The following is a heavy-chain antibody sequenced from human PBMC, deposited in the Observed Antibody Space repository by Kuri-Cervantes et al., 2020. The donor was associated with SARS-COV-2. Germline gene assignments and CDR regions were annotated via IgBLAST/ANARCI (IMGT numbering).Heavy chain of an antibody. Sequence: ASVKVSCKASGYTFTSYGISWVRQAPGQGLEWMGWISAYNGNTNYAQKLQGRVTMTTDTSTSTAYMELRSLRSDDTAVYYCARGFWSLGGLEHDYGDYGHSTAKRNYYYYGMDVWGQGTTVTVSS. V-gene: IGHV1-18*01. CDR1: GYTFTSYG. D-gene: IGHD4-17*01. J-gene: IGHJ6*02. CDR2: ISAYNGNT. CDR3: ARGFWSLGGLEHDYGDYGHSTAKRNYYYYGMDV.